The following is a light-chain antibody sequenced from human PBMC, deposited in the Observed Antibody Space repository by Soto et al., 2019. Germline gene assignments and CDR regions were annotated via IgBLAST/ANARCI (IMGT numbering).Light chain of an antibody. CDR1: NIGSKS. CDR3: QVWDSSSDHYV. J-gene: IGLJ1*01. V-gene: IGLV3-21*02. CDR2: GDS. Sequence: SYELAQPPSVSVAPGQTARITCGGNNIGSKSVHWYQQKPGQAPVLVVYGDSDRPSGIPERFSGSNSGNTATLTISRVEAGDEADYYCQVWDSSSDHYVFGTGTKV.